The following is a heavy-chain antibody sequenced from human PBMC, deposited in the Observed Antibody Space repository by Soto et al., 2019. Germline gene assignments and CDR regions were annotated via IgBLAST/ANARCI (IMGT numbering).Heavy chain of an antibody. CDR3: ATRGRSLGYYYGMDV. D-gene: IGHD3-10*01. Sequence: QVQLVQSGAEVKKPGASVKVSCKASGYTFTSYAMHWVRQAPGQRLEWMGWINAGNGNTKYSQKFQGRVTITRDTSASTAYMELSSLRSEDTAVYYCATRGRSLGYYYGMDVWDQGTTVTVSS. CDR2: INAGNGNT. V-gene: IGHV1-3*01. CDR1: GYTFTSYA. J-gene: IGHJ6*02.